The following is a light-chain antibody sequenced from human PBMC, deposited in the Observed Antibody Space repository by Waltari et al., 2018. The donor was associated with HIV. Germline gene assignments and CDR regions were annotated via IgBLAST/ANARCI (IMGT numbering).Light chain of an antibody. CDR2: ENN. V-gene: IGLV1-51*02. J-gene: IGLJ3*02. CDR1: NSNLGNNY. CDR3: ATWDTTLGGV. Sequence: QSVLTQPPSVSAAPGQKVTISCSGSNSNLGNNYDSWYQQLPGTVPKVLIYENNRRPSGIPDRFSASKSGTSATLGIAGLQPGDEADYYCATWDTTLGGVFGGGTRLTVL.